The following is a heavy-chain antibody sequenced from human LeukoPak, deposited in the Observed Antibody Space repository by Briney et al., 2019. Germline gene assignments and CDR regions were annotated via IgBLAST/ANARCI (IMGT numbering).Heavy chain of an antibody. CDR2: INPSGGST. D-gene: IGHD3-22*01. Sequence: ASVKVSCKASGYTFTSYHMHWVRQAPGQGLEWMGIINPSGGSTSYAQKFQGRVTMTRDTSTSTLYMELSSLRSEDTAVYYCARIMDYYDSSGTGYAFDIWGQGTMVTVSS. J-gene: IGHJ3*02. CDR3: ARIMDYYDSSGTGYAFDI. V-gene: IGHV1-46*01. CDR1: GYTFTSYH.